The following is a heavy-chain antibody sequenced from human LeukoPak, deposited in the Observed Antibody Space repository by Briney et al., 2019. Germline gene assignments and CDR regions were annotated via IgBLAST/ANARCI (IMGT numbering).Heavy chain of an antibody. J-gene: IGHJ4*02. D-gene: IGHD3-10*01. V-gene: IGHV3-30*02. CDR1: AFTLTSYG. CDR3: AKDRVFELWFEEASPYYFDY. Sequence: GPCLRPSRAADAFTLTSYGTRCVSQAAGKWLEWVAYIRYDGSNKYYADSVKGRFTISRDICKNTLYLQMNSLRAEDTAVYYCAKDRVFELWFEEASPYYFDYWGQETLVTVSS. CDR2: IRYDGSNK.